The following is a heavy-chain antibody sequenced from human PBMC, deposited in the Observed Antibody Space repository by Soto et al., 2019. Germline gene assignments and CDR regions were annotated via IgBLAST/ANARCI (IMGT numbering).Heavy chain of an antibody. CDR3: ATGPPWHYFDF. CDR2: YDPEKGRR. V-gene: IGHV1-24*01. Sequence: VQSGAEVKKPGASVEVSCKVSGDSITEVSMHWVRQSPEKGLEWMGGYDPEKGRRISAQNFKGGLTMTEDTSTDTAYMKLISLETDDTAVYFCATGPPWHYFDFWGQGTLVTVSS. J-gene: IGHJ4*02. CDR1: GDSITEVS. D-gene: IGHD5-12*01.